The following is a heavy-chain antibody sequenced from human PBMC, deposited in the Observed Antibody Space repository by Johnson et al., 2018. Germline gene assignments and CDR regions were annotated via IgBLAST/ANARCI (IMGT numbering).Heavy chain of an antibody. V-gene: IGHV3-23*01. D-gene: IGHD6-19*01. CDR3: AKEGGVAVALRYTDV. CDR1: GLPSA. J-gene: IGHJ6*03. CDR2: INGRSDGT. Sequence: VQLQESGGGLVQPGGSLRLSCATSGLPSAMSWVRQPAGKGLEWVSAINGRSDGTYYADSVKGRFTISRDRSTNTLYMQMNSLRVEDTAVYYCAKEGGVAVALRYTDVWGRGTAVTVSS.